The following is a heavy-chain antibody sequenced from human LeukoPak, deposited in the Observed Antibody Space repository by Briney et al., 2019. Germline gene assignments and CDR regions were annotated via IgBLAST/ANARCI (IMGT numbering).Heavy chain of an antibody. Sequence: GGSLRLSCAASGFTFSSYSMNWVRQAPGKGLEWVSSISSSSSYIYYADSVKGRFTISRDNAKNSLYLQMNRLRTEDMALYYCAKGGGGRLIYYYYMDVWGKGTTVTVSS. J-gene: IGHJ6*03. CDR2: ISSSSSYI. V-gene: IGHV3-21*04. CDR1: GFTFSSYS. CDR3: AKGGGGRLIYYYYMDV. D-gene: IGHD3-16*01.